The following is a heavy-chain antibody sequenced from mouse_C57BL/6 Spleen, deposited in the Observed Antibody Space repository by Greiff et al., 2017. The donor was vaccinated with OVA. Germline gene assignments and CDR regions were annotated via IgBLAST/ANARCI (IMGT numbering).Heavy chain of an antibody. D-gene: IGHD2-3*01. V-gene: IGHV1-81*01. CDR3: ARGEIYDGYLYYFDY. J-gene: IGHJ2*01. Sequence: QVQLKQSGAELARPGASVKLSCKASGYTFTSYGISWVKQRTGQGLEWIGEIYPRSGNTYYNEKFKGKATLTADKSSSTAYMELRSLTSEDSAVYFCARGEIYDGYLYYFDYWGQGTTLTVSS. CDR1: GYTFTSYG. CDR2: IYPRSGNT.